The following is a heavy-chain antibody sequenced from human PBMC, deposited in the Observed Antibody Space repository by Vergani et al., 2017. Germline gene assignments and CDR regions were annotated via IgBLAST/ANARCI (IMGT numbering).Heavy chain of an antibody. Sequence: EVQLVESGGGLVKPGGSLRLSCAASGFTFSSYSMNWVRRAPGKGLEWVSSISSSSSYIYYADSVKGRFTISRDNAKNSLYLQMNSLRAEDTAVYYCARDRGSSGRPHWGQGTLVTVSS. J-gene: IGHJ4*02. V-gene: IGHV3-21*01. D-gene: IGHD3-22*01. CDR2: ISSSSSYI. CDR1: GFTFSSYS. CDR3: ARDRGSSGRPH.